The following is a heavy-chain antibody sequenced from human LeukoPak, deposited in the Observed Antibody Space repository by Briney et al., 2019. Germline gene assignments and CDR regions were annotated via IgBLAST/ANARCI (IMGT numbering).Heavy chain of an antibody. Sequence: SETLSLTCTVSGGSVSSGSYYWSWIRQPPGKGLEWIGYIYYSGSTNYNPSLKSRVTISVDTSKNQFSLKLSSVTAADTAVYYCVRVISSGWSYYFDYWGQGTLVTVSS. CDR1: GGSVSSGSYY. D-gene: IGHD6-19*01. J-gene: IGHJ4*02. CDR2: IYYSGST. V-gene: IGHV4-61*01. CDR3: VRVISSGWSYYFDY.